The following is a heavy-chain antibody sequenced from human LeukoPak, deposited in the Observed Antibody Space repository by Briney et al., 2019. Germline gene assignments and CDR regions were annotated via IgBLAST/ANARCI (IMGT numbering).Heavy chain of an antibody. CDR3: ASTAAPSWPHYYYYGMDV. CDR2: ISYDGSNK. V-gene: IGHV3-30*04. J-gene: IGHJ6*04. D-gene: IGHD2-2*01. CDR1: GFTFSSYA. Sequence: GRSLRLSCAASGFTFSSYAMHWVRQAPGKGLEWVAVISYDGSNKYYADSVKGRFTISRDNSKNTLYLQMNSLRAEDTAVYYCASTAAPSWPHYYYYGMDVWGKGTTVTVSS.